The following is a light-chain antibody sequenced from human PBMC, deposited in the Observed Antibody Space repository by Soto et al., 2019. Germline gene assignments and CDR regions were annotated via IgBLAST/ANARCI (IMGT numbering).Light chain of an antibody. CDR1: QGIGDT. V-gene: IGKV3-15*01. Sequence: EIVMTQSPATLSVSPGEGAPLSRRASQGIGDTLAWYQQKPGQTPRLLIYDTSIRATGVPARFSGSRSGAEFTLTINSLQSEDFAVYYCQQYDAWPLTFGGGTKVDIK. CDR2: DTS. CDR3: QQYDAWPLT. J-gene: IGKJ4*01.